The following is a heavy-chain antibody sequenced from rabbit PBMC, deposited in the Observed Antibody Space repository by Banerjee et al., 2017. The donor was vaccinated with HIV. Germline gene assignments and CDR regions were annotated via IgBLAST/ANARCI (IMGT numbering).Heavy chain of an antibody. D-gene: IGHD1-1*01. V-gene: IGHV1S45*01. CDR2: INTSSAGT. CDR1: GIDFSSYY. Sequence: QQQLEESGGGLVKPGETLTLTCKASGIDFSSYYMSWVRQAPGKGLEWIACINTSSAGTSYASWAKGRFTISKTSSTTVTLQMTSLTAADTATYFCAIYNHDYFFNWWGPGTLVTVS. CDR3: AIYNHDYFFNW. J-gene: IGHJ4*01.